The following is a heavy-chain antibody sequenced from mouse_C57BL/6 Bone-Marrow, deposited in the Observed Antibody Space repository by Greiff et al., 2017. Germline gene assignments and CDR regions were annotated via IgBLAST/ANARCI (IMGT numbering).Heavy chain of an antibody. CDR2: IDPSDSYT. J-gene: IGHJ1*03. CDR1: GYTFTSYW. Sequence: VQLQQPGAELVMPGASVKLSCKASGYTFTSYWMHWVKQRPGQGLEWIGEIDPSDSYTNYHQKFKGKSTLTVDKSSRTTYMQLSRLTSEDSAVYYCARRGGSTVVAHFDVWGTGTTVTVSS. CDR3: ARRGGSTVVAHFDV. D-gene: IGHD1-1*01. V-gene: IGHV1-69*01.